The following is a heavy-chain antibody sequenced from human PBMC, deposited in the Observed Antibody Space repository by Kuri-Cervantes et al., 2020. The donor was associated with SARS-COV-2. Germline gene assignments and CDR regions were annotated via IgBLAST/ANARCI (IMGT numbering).Heavy chain of an antibody. CDR3: ARLLFWSGFVDS. CDR2: IYPADSET. V-gene: IGHV5-51*01. CDR1: GYSFSSYW. J-gene: IGHJ4*02. Sequence: GESLKISCQGSGYSFSSYWIGWVRQMPGKGLEWMGIIYPADSETRYSPSFQGQVTISADKSTTTAYLQWISLKASDTAMYYCARLLFWSGFVDSWGQGTLVTVSS. D-gene: IGHD3-3*01.